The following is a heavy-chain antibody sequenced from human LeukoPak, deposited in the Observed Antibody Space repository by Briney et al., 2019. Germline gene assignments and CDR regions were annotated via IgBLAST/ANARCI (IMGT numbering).Heavy chain of an antibody. Sequence: GGSLRLSCAASGFTFSNFAMHWVRQAPGKGLEWVALISYDGSNKYHADSVKGRFTISRDNSKNTLYLQMNSLRADDTAVYYCPRVTSEASFDYWGQGTLVIVSS. CDR3: PRVTSEASFDY. CDR2: ISYDGSNK. CDR1: GFTFSNFA. J-gene: IGHJ4*02. V-gene: IGHV3-30-3*01.